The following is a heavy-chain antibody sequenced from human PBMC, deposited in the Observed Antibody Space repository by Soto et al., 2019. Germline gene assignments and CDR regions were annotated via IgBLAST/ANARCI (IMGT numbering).Heavy chain of an antibody. Sequence: GGSLRLSCAASGFTFSSYAMSWVRQAPGKGLEWVSAISGSGGSTYYADSVKGRFTISRDNSKNTLYLQMNSLRAEDTAVYYCAKDRWGEMATIRVYYFDYWGQGTLVTVSS. CDR2: ISGSGGST. CDR3: AKDRWGEMATIRVYYFDY. D-gene: IGHD5-12*01. V-gene: IGHV3-23*01. CDR1: GFTFSSYA. J-gene: IGHJ4*02.